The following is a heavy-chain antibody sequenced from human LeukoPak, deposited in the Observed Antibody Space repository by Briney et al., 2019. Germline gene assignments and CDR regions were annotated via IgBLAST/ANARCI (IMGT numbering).Heavy chain of an antibody. Sequence: GGSLRLSCAASGFTLSSYSMTWVRQAPGKGLEWVSYITSTSSIIYYADSVKGRFTISRDNAKNSLYLQMNNLRVEDTAVYYCARVMYSPEKTPEDYWGQGTLVTVSS. D-gene: IGHD1-26*01. CDR3: ARVMYSPEKTPEDY. CDR2: ITSTSSII. J-gene: IGHJ4*02. V-gene: IGHV3-48*04. CDR1: GFTLSSYS.